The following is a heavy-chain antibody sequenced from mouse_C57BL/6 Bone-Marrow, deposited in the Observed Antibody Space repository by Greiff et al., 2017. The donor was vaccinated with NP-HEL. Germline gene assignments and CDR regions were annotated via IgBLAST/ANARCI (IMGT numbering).Heavy chain of an antibody. J-gene: IGHJ3*01. CDR3: ATNYYGSSPWFAY. D-gene: IGHD1-1*01. CDR1: GYSFTDYN. CDR2: INPNYGTT. V-gene: IGHV1-39*01. Sequence: QLQESGPELVKPGASVKISCKASGYSFTDYNMNWVEQSNGKSLEWIGVINPNYGTTSYNQKFKGKATLTVDQSSSTAYMQLNSLTSEDSAVYYCATNYYGSSPWFAYWGQGTLVTVSA.